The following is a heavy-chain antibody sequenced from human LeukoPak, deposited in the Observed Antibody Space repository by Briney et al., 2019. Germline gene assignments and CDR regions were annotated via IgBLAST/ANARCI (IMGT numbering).Heavy chain of an antibody. CDR1: GFTLCSHA. CDR3: AREVLNSVLLDFDR. Sequence: GGSLSLSCAPSGFTLCSHAMRWVPQAPGKGREWVSGIRGITTYYADSLKSRFINSRDNSKNTLYLQMNSRRVEDTAVYYCAREVLNSVLLDFDRRGQGNLVTVSS. V-gene: IGHV3-23*01. CDR2: IRGITT. J-gene: IGHJ4*02. D-gene: IGHD5/OR15-5a*01.